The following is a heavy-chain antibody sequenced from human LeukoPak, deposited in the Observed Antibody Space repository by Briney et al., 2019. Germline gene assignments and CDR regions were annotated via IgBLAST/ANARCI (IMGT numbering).Heavy chain of an antibody. CDR3: ARGYGSGSFFDY. Sequence: SETLSLTCTVSGGSISSYYWSWIRQPPGKGLERIGYIYYSGSTNYNPSLKSRGTISVDTSKNQFSLKVSSVTAADTAVYYCARGYGSGSFFDYWGQGTLVTVSS. J-gene: IGHJ4*02. V-gene: IGHV4-59*01. CDR1: GGSISSYY. CDR2: IYYSGST. D-gene: IGHD3-10*01.